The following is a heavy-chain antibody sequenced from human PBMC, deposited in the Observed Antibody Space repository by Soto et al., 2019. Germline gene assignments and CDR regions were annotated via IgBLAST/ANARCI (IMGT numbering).Heavy chain of an antibody. V-gene: IGHV1-69*02. J-gene: IGHJ4*02. D-gene: IGHD3-10*01. CDR1: GDTFTFYS. CDR2: INPILSMS. CDR3: ASSYGSGYRAFDY. Sequence: QVQLVQSGAEVKKPGSSVRVSCKASGDTFTFYSINWVRQAPGLGLEWMGRINPILSMSNYAKRFQGGVTMTADKSTSTAYMELSSLRSEDTAMYYCASSYGSGYRAFDYWGQGALVTVSS.